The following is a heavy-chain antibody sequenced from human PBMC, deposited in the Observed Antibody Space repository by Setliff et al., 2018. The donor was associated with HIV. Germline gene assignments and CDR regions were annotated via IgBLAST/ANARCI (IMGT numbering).Heavy chain of an antibody. CDR2: IYFSGST. J-gene: IGHJ4*02. Sequence: SETLSLTCAVSGVSISGSSYFWGWIRRPPGTGLDWIGSIYFSGSTYYNPSLESRVTISMDTSKNQFSLKLTSVTAADTAVYYCASPSSSGWYPLLYWGQGTLVTVSS. CDR1: GVSISGSSYF. CDR3: ASPSSSGWYPLLY. V-gene: IGHV4-39*01. D-gene: IGHD6-19*01.